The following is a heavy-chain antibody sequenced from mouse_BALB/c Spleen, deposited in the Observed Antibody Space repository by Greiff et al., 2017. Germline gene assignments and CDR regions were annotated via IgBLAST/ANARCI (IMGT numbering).Heavy chain of an antibody. CDR3: ARGIYYGTPYAMDY. D-gene: IGHD1-1*01. CDR1: GYTFTSYT. Sequence: QVQLQQSAAELARPGASVKMSCKASGYTFTSYTMHWVKQRPGQGLEWIGYINPSSGYTEYNQKFKDKTTLTADKSSSTAYMQLSSLTSEDSAVYYCARGIYYGTPYAMDYWGQGTSVTVSS. J-gene: IGHJ4*01. V-gene: IGHV1-4*02. CDR2: INPSSGYT.